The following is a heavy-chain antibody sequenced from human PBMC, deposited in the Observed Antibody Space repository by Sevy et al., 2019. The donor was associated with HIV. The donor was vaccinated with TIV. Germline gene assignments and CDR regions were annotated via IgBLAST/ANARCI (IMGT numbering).Heavy chain of an antibody. CDR1: GFTFAKYS. Sequence: GGSLRLSCAASGFTFAKYSMSWVRQAPGKGLEWVSTFSFGCGRINYEDSVKGRFTISRDDSKDTLFLQMNSLRAEGTGTYFCVWGACTQPHDYWGQGTLVTVSS. CDR3: VWGACTQPHDY. J-gene: IGHJ4*02. V-gene: IGHV3-23*01. D-gene: IGHD2-8*01. CDR2: FSFGCGRI.